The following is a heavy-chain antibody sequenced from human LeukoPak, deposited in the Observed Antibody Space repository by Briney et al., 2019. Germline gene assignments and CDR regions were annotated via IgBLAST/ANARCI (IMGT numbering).Heavy chain of an antibody. J-gene: IGHJ4*02. CDR2: IAGSDGFT. CDR1: GFTFSSNA. V-gene: IGHV3-23*01. Sequence: GGSLRLSCAASGFTFSSNAMNWVRQAPGKGLEWVSVIAGSDGFTQYADSVKGRFTISRDNSKNTVYLQMNRLRVEDTALYYCVRSLDYWGQGTLVTVSS. CDR3: VRSLDY.